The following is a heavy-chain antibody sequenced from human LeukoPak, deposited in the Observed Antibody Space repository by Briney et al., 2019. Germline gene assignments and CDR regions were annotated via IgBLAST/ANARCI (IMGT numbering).Heavy chain of an antibody. CDR1: GGSISSSSYY. CDR2: IYYSGST. CDR3: ARVHPLMTTVTNYFDY. J-gene: IGHJ4*02. V-gene: IGHV4-39*07. Sequence: SETLSLTCTVSGGSISSSSYYWGWIRQPPGKGLEWIGSIYYSGSTYYNPSLKSRVTISVDTSKNQFSLKLSSVTAADTAVYYCARVHPLMTTVTNYFDYWGQGTLVTVSS. D-gene: IGHD4-17*01.